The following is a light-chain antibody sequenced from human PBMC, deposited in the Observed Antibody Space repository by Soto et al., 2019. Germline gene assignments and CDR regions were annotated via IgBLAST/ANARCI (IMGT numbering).Light chain of an antibody. J-gene: IGLJ1*01. CDR2: GNN. CDR3: QSYDSSLSGYV. Sequence: QSALIQPPSVSGSPGQSVTISRTGTSSDVGSYDYVSWFRQLPGTVPRLLIYGNNNRPSGVPDRFSGSKSGTSASLAITGLQAEDEADYYCQSYDSSLSGYVFGTGTKVTV. CDR1: SSDVGSYDY. V-gene: IGLV1-40*01.